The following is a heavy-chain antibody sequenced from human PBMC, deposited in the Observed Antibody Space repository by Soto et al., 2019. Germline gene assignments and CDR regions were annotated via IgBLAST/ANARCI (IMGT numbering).Heavy chain of an antibody. D-gene: IGHD6-19*01. CDR3: AREGYSSGPNREFDP. V-gene: IGHV1-69*13. Sequence: VASVKVSCKASGGTFSSYAISWVRQAPGQGLEWMGGIIPIFGTANYAQKFQGRVTITADESTSTAYMELSSLRSEDTAVYYCAREGYSSGPNREFDPWGQGTLVTVSS. CDR2: IIPIFGTA. J-gene: IGHJ5*02. CDR1: GGTFSSYA.